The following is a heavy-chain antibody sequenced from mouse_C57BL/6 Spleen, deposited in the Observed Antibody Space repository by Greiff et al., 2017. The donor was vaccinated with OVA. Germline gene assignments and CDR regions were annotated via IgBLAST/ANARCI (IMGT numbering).Heavy chain of an antibody. CDR2: INPSNGGT. CDR3: ARVGGYDGYWYFDV. V-gene: IGHV1-53*01. J-gene: IGHJ1*03. D-gene: IGHD2-2*01. CDR1: GYTFTSYW. Sequence: QVQLKQPGTELVKPGASVKLSCKASGYTFTSYWMHWVKQRPGQGLEWIGNINPSNGGTNYNEKFKSKATLTVDKSSSTAYMQLSSLTSEDSAVYYCARVGGYDGYWYFDVWGTGTTVTVSS.